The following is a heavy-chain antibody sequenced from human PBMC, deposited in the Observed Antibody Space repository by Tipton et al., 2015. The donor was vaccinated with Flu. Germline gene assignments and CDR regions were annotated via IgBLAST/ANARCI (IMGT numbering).Heavy chain of an antibody. V-gene: IGHV4-59*08. CDR1: GGSISPNY. D-gene: IGHD1-14*01. CDR3: ARYRNYNDY. Sequence: TLSLTCTISGGSISPNYWSWVRQPPGKGLDWVGYIDYTGSTNHNPSLKSRVTISVDTSKNQFSLKLTSVTAADTAIYYCARYRNYNDYWGQGILVTVSS. J-gene: IGHJ4*02. CDR2: IDYTGST.